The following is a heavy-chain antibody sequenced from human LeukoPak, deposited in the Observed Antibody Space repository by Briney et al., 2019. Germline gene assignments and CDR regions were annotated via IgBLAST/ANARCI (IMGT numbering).Heavy chain of an antibody. V-gene: IGHV3-30*18. D-gene: IGHD3-22*01. J-gene: IGHJ4*02. CDR1: GFTFSSYG. Sequence: GGSLRLSCAASGFTFSSYGMHWVRQAPGKGLEWVAVISYDGSNKYYADSVKGRFTISRDNSKNTLYLQMNSLRAEDTAVYYCAKDESYDSSGYSDYRGQGTLVTVSS. CDR3: AKDESYDSSGYSDY. CDR2: ISYDGSNK.